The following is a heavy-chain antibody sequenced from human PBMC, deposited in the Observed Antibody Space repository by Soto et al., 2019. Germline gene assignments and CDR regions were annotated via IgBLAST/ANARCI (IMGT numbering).Heavy chain of an antibody. CDR2: ISSSSSYI. J-gene: IGHJ5*02. V-gene: IGHV3-21*01. Sequence: SVGSLRLSCAASGFTFSSYSMNWVRQAPGKGLEWVSSISSSSSYIYYADSVKGRFTISRDNAKNSLYLQMNSLRAEDTAVYYCARLWADWFDPWGQGTLVTVSS. CDR3: ARLWADWFDP. D-gene: IGHD3-10*01. CDR1: GFTFSSYS.